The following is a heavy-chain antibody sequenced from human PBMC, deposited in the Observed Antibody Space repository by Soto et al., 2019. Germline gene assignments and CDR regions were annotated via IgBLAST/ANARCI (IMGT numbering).Heavy chain of an antibody. J-gene: IGHJ4*02. D-gene: IGHD6-19*01. V-gene: IGHV4-34*01. CDR1: GGSFSGYY. CDR2: INHSGST. Sequence: SETLSLTCAVYGGSFSGYYWSWIRQPPGKGLEWIGEINHSGSTNYNPSLKSRVTISVDTSKNQFSLKLSSVTAADTAVYYCARGQQWLVRGESLRFDYWGQGTLVTVSS. CDR3: ARGQQWLVRGESLRFDY.